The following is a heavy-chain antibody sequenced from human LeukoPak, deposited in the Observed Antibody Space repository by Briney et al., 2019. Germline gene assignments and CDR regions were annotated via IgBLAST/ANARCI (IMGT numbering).Heavy chain of an antibody. Sequence: SETLSLTCTVSGGSISSGDYYWSWIRQPPGKGLEWIGEINHSGSTNYNPSLKSRVTISVDTSKNQFSLKLSSVTAADTAVYYCGGLHYYDSSGYPYYYYYYGMDVWGQGTTVTVSS. CDR3: GGLHYYDSSGYPYYYYYYGMDV. CDR2: INHSGST. J-gene: IGHJ6*02. CDR1: GGSISSGDYY. V-gene: IGHV4-39*07. D-gene: IGHD3-22*01.